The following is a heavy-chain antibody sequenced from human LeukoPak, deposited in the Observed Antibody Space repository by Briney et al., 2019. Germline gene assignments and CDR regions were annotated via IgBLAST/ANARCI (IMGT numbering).Heavy chain of an antibody. D-gene: IGHD3/OR15-3a*01. CDR3: ARDYSWTGYRFDY. CDR1: GGTFSSHV. Sequence: GASVKVSCKASGGTFSSHVISWVRQAPGQGLEWMGGIIPMFGSINYAQKWQGRLTITTDESTGTAYMELRSLRSEDTAVYYCARDYSWTGYRFDYWGQGTLVTVSS. J-gene: IGHJ4*02. V-gene: IGHV1-69*05. CDR2: IIPMFGSI.